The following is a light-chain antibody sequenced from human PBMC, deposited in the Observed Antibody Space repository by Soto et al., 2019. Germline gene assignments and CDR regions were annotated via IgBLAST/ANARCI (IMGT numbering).Light chain of an antibody. CDR3: QQRNSWPT. V-gene: IGKV4-1*01. Sequence: IVLPHSPASLAVSLRVRAHTNCKSSQSVSCSTDSNNFLAWYQQHPGPPPQLLIYGASSPKSGVPDLFSGSCAGTDSALTISSLQADVVADYCWQQRNSWPTFGQGTRVDIK. J-gene: IGKJ5*01. CDR1: QSVSCSTDSNNF. CDR2: GAS.